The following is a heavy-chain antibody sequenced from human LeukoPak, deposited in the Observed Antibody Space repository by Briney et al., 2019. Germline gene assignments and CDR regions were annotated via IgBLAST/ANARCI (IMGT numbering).Heavy chain of an antibody. CDR2: IYYSGST. Sequence: SETLSLTCTVSGGSISSYYWSWIRQPPGKGLEWIGYIYYSGSTNYNPSLKSRVTISVDTSKNQFSLKLSSVTAADTAVYYCVRVSPVIRDAFDIWGQGTMVTVSS. D-gene: IGHD3-10*01. V-gene: IGHV4-59*01. J-gene: IGHJ3*02. CDR1: GGSISSYY. CDR3: VRVSPVIRDAFDI.